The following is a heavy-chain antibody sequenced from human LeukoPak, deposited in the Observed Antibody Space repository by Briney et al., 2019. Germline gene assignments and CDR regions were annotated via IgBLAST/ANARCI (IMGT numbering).Heavy chain of an antibody. J-gene: IGHJ5*02. D-gene: IGHD2-21*01. CDR2: INPNSGGT. V-gene: IGHV1-2*02. CDR3: ARADRLDGGPYLIGP. Sequence: ASVKVSCKTSGYSFTDYYMHWVRQAPGQGLEWMGWINPNSGGTSSAQKSQGRVTMTRDTSITTVYMEVSWLTSDDTAIYYCARADRLDGGPYLIGPWGQGTLVTVSS. CDR1: GYSFTDYY.